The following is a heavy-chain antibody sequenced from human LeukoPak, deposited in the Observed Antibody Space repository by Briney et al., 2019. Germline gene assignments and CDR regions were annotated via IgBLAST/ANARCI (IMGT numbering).Heavy chain of an antibody. Sequence: GGSLRLSCAASGFTVSSNYMSWVRQAPGKGLEWVSVIYSGGSTYYADSVKGRFTISRDNSKNTLYLQMNSLRAEDTAVYYCARGGSKRYFDWYVFDYWGQGTLVTVSS. J-gene: IGHJ4*02. CDR3: ARGGSKRYFDWYVFDY. CDR1: GFTVSSNY. CDR2: IYSGGST. V-gene: IGHV3-53*01. D-gene: IGHD3-9*01.